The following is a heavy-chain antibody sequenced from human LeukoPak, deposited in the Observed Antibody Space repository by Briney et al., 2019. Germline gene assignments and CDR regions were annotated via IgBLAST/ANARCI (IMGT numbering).Heavy chain of an antibody. J-gene: IGHJ4*02. Sequence: TGGSLRLSCVASGFTFTSAWMTWVRLVPGKGLEWIGRIKSEADGGTTDYAASVKGRFTISRDDSNNTLFLQVNSLQTEDTGVYYCTTPSGAITTPSPAFGSWGRGALVTVAS. D-gene: IGHD1-1*01. CDR2: IKSEADGGTT. V-gene: IGHV3-15*01. CDR1: GFTFTSAW. CDR3: TTPSGAITTPSPAFGS.